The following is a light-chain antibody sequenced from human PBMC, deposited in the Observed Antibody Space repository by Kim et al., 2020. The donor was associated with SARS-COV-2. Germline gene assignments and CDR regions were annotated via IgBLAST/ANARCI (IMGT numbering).Light chain of an antibody. CDR2: DAS. J-gene: IGKJ2*01. Sequence: SASAGDRVTITCRASQGIYSYLAWYQQKPGKVPKLLIYDASTLQTGFPSRFSGRGSGTAFTLTISSLQPEDVATYYCQQYYMYPYTFGQGTKLEI. CDR1: QGIYSY. CDR3: QQYYMYPYT. V-gene: IGKV1-27*01.